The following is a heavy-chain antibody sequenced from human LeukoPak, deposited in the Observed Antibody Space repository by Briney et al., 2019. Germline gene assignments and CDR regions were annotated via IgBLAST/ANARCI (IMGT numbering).Heavy chain of an antibody. J-gene: IGHJ4*02. V-gene: IGHV4-59*01. Sequence: SETLSLTCTVSGDSISSYHWSWIRQPPGKGLEWIGYIYYSGSTNYNPSLKSRVTISVDTAKNQFPLKLSSVTAADTAVYYCARSISGSYYYWGQGTLVTVSS. D-gene: IGHD1-26*01. CDR1: GDSISSYH. CDR2: IYYSGST. CDR3: ARSISGSYYY.